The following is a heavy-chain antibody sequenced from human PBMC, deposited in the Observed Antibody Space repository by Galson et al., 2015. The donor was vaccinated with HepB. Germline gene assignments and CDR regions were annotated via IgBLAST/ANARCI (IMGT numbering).Heavy chain of an antibody. CDR1: GYTFTSYA. CDR3: AREWRRYNWFDP. CDR2: INAGNGNT. J-gene: IGHJ5*02. D-gene: IGHD5-12*01. V-gene: IGHV1-3*01. Sequence: SVKVSCKASGYTFTSYAMHWVRQAPGQRLEWMGWINAGNGNTKYSQKFQGRVTITRDTSASTAYMELSSLRSEDTAVYYCAREWRRYNWFDPWGQGTLVTVSS.